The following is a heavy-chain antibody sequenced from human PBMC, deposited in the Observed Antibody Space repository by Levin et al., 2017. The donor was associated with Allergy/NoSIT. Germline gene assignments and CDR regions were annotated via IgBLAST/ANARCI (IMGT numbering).Heavy chain of an antibody. Sequence: PGGSLRLSCAASGFIFRSYSINWVRQAPGKGLEWVSSISSSSTYIYYADSVKGRFTISRDNAKNSLYLQMNSLRAEDTAASYCARETYVFGMDVWGQGTTVTVSS. J-gene: IGHJ6*02. V-gene: IGHV3-21*01. CDR2: ISSSSTYI. CDR1: GFIFRSYS. D-gene: IGHD3-16*01. CDR3: ARETYVFGMDV.